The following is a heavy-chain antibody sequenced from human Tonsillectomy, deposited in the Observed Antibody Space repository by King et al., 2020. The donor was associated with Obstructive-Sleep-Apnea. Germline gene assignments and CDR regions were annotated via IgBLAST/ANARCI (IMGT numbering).Heavy chain of an antibody. CDR1: GYSISSGYY. Sequence: VQLQESGPGLVKPSETLSLTCTVSGYSISSGYYWGWIRQPPGKGLEWIGTIYHSGSTYYNPSLKSRVTISRDTSKNQISLKLSSLTAADTAVYYCARDRPSGSYSYWGQGTLVTVSS. CDR2: IYHSGST. V-gene: IGHV4-38-2*02. CDR3: ARDRPSGSYSY. D-gene: IGHD1-26*01. J-gene: IGHJ4*02.